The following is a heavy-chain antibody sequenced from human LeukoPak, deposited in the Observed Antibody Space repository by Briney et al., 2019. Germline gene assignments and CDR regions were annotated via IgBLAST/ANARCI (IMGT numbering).Heavy chain of an antibody. CDR2: IYYSGST. D-gene: IGHD3-22*01. CDR3: ASQYDSRGPQTDYYFDY. Sequence: PSETLSLTCTVSGGSISSGGYYWSWIRQHPGKGLEWIGYIYYSGSTNYNPSLKSRVTISVDTSKNQFSLKLSSVTAADTAVYYCASQYDSRGPQTDYYFDYWGQGTLATVSS. J-gene: IGHJ4*02. V-gene: IGHV4-61*08. CDR1: GGSISSGGYY.